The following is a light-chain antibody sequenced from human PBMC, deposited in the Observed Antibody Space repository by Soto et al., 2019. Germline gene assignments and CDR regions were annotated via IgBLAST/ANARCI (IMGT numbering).Light chain of an antibody. J-gene: IGLJ2*01. CDR3: CSYTSSTSLI. V-gene: IGLV2-14*03. CDR2: DVN. CDR1: SSDIGGYKY. Sequence: QSALTQPASVSGSPGQSITISCTGTSSDIGGYKYVSWYQQHPGKVPKLLIYDVNNRPSGVSDRFSGSKSGNTASLTISGLQAEDEAEYYCCSYTSSTSLIFGGETKLTDL.